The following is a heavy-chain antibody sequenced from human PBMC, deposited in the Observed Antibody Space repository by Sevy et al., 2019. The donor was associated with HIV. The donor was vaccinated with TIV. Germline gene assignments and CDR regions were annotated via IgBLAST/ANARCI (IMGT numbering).Heavy chain of an antibody. Sequence: GGSLRLSCAASGFTFTYAWMSWVRQAPGKGLEWVGRIKSKADGGTTDYAAPVKGRFTISRDDSNNTLYLQMNSLKTDDTAVYYCTTDPIIVLLVTDGMDVWGQGTTVTVSS. CDR2: IKSKADGGTT. CDR1: GFTFTYAW. V-gene: IGHV3-15*01. J-gene: IGHJ6*02. CDR3: TTDPIIVLLVTDGMDV. D-gene: IGHD2-8*02.